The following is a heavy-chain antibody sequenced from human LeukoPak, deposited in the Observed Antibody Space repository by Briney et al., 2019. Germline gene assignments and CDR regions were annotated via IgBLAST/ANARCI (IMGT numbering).Heavy chain of an antibody. D-gene: IGHD3-10*01. CDR3: ARHSSITMVRGVIPYYYYYMDV. Sequence: SETLSLTCAVYGGSFSGYYWSWIRQPPGKGLEWIGEINHSGSTNYNPSLKSRVTISVDTSKNRFSLKLSSVTAADTAVYYCARHSSITMVRGVIPYYYYYMDVWGKGTTVTISS. CDR1: GGSFSGYY. J-gene: IGHJ6*03. V-gene: IGHV4-34*01. CDR2: INHSGST.